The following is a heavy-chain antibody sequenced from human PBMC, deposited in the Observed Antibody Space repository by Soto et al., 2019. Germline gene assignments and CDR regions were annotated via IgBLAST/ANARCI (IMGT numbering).Heavy chain of an antibody. CDR2: IYWNEDE. D-gene: IGHD1-26*01. Sequence: QITLKESGPTLLKPTQTLTLTCTFSGFSLSTSGEGVGWIRQSPGKALEWLALIYWNEDERYTPSLRSRLTITKDISKNQVVFTMTNMDPVDTATYYCAHSKGGGNSAWFDPWGQGTLVTVSS. CDR3: AHSKGGGNSAWFDP. J-gene: IGHJ5*02. V-gene: IGHV2-5*01. CDR1: GFSLSTSGEG.